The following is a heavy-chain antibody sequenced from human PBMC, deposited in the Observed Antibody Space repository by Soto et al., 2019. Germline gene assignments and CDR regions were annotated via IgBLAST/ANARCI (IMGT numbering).Heavy chain of an antibody. J-gene: IGHJ6*02. CDR2: IDPSDSYT. Sequence: GESLKISCKGSGYSFTSYWISWVRQMPGKGLEWMGRIDPSDSYTNYSPSFQGHVTISADKSISTAYLQWSSLKASDTAMYYCARTAAAGNYYYGVDVWGQGTTVPVSS. V-gene: IGHV5-10-1*01. CDR3: ARTAAAGNYYYGVDV. CDR1: GYSFTSYW. D-gene: IGHD6-13*01.